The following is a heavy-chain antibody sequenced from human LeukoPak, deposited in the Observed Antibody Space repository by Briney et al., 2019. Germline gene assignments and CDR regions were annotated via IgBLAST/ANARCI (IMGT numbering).Heavy chain of an antibody. J-gene: IGHJ4*02. CDR1: GASISSSTYS. Sequence: PSETLSLTCAVSGASISSSTYSWSWIRQSPGKGLEWTGCLYHAGRTYYDPSLNSRVTISVDTSKNQFSLKMTSVTAADTAVYYCATSTGPVVPAAIDYWGQGTLVTVSS. CDR2: LYHAGRT. CDR3: ATSTGPVVPAAIDY. V-gene: IGHV4-30-2*06. D-gene: IGHD2-2*01.